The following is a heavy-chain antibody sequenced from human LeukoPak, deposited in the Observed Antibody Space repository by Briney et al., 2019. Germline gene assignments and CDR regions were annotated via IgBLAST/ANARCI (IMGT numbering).Heavy chain of an antibody. J-gene: IGHJ5*02. D-gene: IGHD3-10*01. CDR1: GGSISSYY. CDR2: IYYSGST. V-gene: IGHV4-59*01. CDR3: ARLNMVRGTNWFDP. Sequence: SETLSLTCTVSGGSISSYYWSWIRHPPGKGLEWIGYIYYSGSTNYNPSLKSRVTISVDTSKNQFSLKLSSVTAADTAVYYCARLNMVRGTNWFDPWGQGTLVTVSS.